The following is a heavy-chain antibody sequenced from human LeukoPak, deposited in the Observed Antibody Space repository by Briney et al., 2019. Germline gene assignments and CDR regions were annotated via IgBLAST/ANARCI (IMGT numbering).Heavy chain of an antibody. CDR2: IWYDGSNK. V-gene: IGHV3-33*01. Sequence: GGSLRLSCAASGFTFSSYGMHWVRQAPGKGLEWVAVIWYDGSNKYDADSVKGRFTISRDNSKNTLYLQMNSLRAEDTAVYYCARAYYYGSGSYSAFDYWGQGTLVTVSS. CDR3: ARAYYYGSGSYSAFDY. D-gene: IGHD3-10*01. CDR1: GFTFSSYG. J-gene: IGHJ4*02.